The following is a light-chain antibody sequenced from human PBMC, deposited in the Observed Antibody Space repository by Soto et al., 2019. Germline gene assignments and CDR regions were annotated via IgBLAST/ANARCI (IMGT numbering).Light chain of an antibody. Sequence: QSALTQPASVSGSPGQSITISCTGTSSDVGGYNYVSWYQQHPGKAPKLIIYDFLNRPSGVSNRFSGSKSGNTASLTISGLQAEDEADYYCRSYTSRRTIVFGGGTQLTVL. CDR3: RSYTSRRTIV. V-gene: IGLV2-14*01. J-gene: IGLJ7*01. CDR1: SSDVGGYNY. CDR2: DFL.